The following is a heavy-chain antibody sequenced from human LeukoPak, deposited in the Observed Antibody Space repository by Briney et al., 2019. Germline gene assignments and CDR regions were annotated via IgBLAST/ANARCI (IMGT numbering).Heavy chain of an antibody. V-gene: IGHV3-74*01. Sequence: GGSLRPSCAASGFTFSSYWMHWVRQAPGKGLVWVSRINSDGSSTSYADSVKGRFTISRDNAKNTLYLQMNSLRAEDTAVYYCAGVGSSGYCLDYWGQGTLVTVSS. J-gene: IGHJ4*02. CDR3: AGVGSSGYCLDY. D-gene: IGHD3-22*01. CDR2: INSDGSST. CDR1: GFTFSSYW.